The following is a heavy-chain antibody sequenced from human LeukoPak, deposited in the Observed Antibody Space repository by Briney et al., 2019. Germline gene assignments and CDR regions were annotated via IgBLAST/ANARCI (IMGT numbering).Heavy chain of an antibody. CDR1: GGSIRGYS. Sequence: PSETLSHTCTVSGGSIRGYSWSWLRQPPGKGLEWLGYISDSGSTKYNPSLKTRIIISLDTSKNHFSLKLSSATAADTAVYYCARWGRPNFDYWGQRSLLTVSS. D-gene: IGHD1-26*01. V-gene: IGHV4-59*01. J-gene: IGHJ4*01. CDR3: ARWGRPNFDY. CDR2: ISDSGST.